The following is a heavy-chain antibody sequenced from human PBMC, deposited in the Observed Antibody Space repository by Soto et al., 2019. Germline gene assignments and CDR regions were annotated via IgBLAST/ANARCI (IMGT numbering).Heavy chain of an antibody. Sequence: EVKVVESGGGLVQPGGCLRLSCAASGFTFSDNWMPWVRQPPGKGPVWVSRISGDASSTSYADSVKGRFTISRDSAKNTVYLQMDSLRVEDTAVYYCTRGGTRTTYWGLFDSWGQGTLVTVSS. CDR3: TRGGTRTTYWGLFDS. CDR2: ISGDASST. D-gene: IGHD7-27*01. CDR1: GFTFSDNW. J-gene: IGHJ4*02. V-gene: IGHV3-74*01.